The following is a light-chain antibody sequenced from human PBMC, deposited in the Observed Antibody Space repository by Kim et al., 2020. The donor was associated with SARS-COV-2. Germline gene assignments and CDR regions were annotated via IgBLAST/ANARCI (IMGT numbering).Light chain of an antibody. CDR2: EDN. CDR3: QSYDSSNHVV. Sequence: KTVTTPCTRSGGGIPINVVQWDQQRPGSAPTTVIYEDNQRPSGVPDRFSDSIDSSSNSASLTISGLKTEDEADYYCQSYDSSNHVVFGGGTQLTVL. CDR1: GGGIPINV. V-gene: IGLV6-57*03. J-gene: IGLJ2*01.